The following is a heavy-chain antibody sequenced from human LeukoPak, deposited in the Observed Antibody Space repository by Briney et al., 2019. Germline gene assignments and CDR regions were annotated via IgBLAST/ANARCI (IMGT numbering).Heavy chain of an antibody. CDR3: ARHGSSWYGYDNGMDV. V-gene: IGHV4-59*01. CDR2: IYYSGST. Sequence: PSETLSLTRTVSGGSISSYYWSWIRQPPGKGPEWIGYIYYSGSTNYNPSLKSRGTISVDSSKNQFSLKLISVTPADTAVYYCARHGSSWYGYDNGMDVWGQGTTVTFSS. CDR1: GGSISSYY. D-gene: IGHD6-13*01. J-gene: IGHJ6*01.